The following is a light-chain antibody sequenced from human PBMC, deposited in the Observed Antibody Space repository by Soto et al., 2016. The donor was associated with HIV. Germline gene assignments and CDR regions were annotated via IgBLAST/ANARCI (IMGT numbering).Light chain of an antibody. V-gene: IGLV3-21*03. J-gene: IGLJ2*01. Sequence: SYELTQPSSVSVAPGKTARITCGGTNVGSKSVHWYQQKPGQAPVLVVYDDSDRPSGIPERFSGSNSGNTATLTISRVDIGDEADYYCQVWDSGSDPVVFGGGTKLTVL. CDR3: QVWDSGSDPVV. CDR1: NVGSKS. CDR2: DDS.